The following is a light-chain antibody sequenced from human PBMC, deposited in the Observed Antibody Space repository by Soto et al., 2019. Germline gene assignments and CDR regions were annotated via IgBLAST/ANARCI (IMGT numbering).Light chain of an antibody. CDR1: SSDVGDYNY. V-gene: IGLV2-14*01. Sequence: QSALTQPASVSGSPGQSITISCTGTSSDVGDYNYVSWYQQHPGKAPKLMLYDVSNRPSGISNRFSGSKSGNTASLTISGLQAEDEAYYYCSSYTSSSTLFGTGTKLTVL. CDR2: DVS. J-gene: IGLJ1*01. CDR3: SSYTSSSTL.